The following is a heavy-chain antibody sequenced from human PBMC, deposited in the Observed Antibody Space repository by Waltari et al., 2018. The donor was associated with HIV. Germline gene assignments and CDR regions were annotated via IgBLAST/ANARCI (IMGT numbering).Heavy chain of an antibody. CDR3: AKCLGGSYSFDY. CDR2: ISGSGGST. J-gene: IGHJ4*02. D-gene: IGHD1-26*01. CDR1: GFNFSSYS. V-gene: IGHV3-23*01. Sequence: EVQLLESGGGMVEPGGSLRLSCAASGFNFSSYSMSWVRQAPGKGLEWVSAISGSGGSTYYADSVKGRFTISRDNSKNTLDLQMNSLRAEDTAVHYCAKCLGGSYSFDYWGQGTLVTVSS.